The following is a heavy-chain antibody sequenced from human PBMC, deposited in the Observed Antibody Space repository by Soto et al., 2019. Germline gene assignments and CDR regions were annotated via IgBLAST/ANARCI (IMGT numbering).Heavy chain of an antibody. CDR2: IFYDGSNK. J-gene: IGHJ4*02. Sequence: GGSLRLSCAASGFTFSNYAIHWVRQAPGKGLEWVAAIFYDGSNKYYADSVKGRFTISRDNSKNTLYLQMNSLRADDTALYYCARLARFSLDFWGQGTLVTVSS. D-gene: IGHD3-3*01. CDR3: ARLARFSLDF. CDR1: GFTFSNYA. V-gene: IGHV3-30*14.